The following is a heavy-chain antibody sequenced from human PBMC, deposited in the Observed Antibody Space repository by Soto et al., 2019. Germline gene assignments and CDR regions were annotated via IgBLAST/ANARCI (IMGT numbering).Heavy chain of an antibody. J-gene: IGHJ5*02. CDR2: ISSSSSYI. CDR3: ARDLYPKYCSSTRCYSYNWFDP. CDR1: GFTFSSYS. V-gene: IGHV3-21*01. Sequence: PGGSLRLSCSASGFTFSSYSMNWVRQAPGKGLEWVSSISSSSSYIYYADSVKGRFTISRDNAKNSLYLQMNSLRAEDTAVYYCARDLYPKYCSSTRCYSYNWFDPWGQGTLVTVSS. D-gene: IGHD2-2*01.